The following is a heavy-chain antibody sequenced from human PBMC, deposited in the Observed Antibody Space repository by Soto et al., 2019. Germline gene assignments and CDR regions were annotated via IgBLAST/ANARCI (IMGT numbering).Heavy chain of an antibody. CDR2: IGSGGSPT. V-gene: IGHV3-23*01. CDR3: AKGALSTYFD. Sequence: PGGSLRLSCAASEFTFSNYAMSWVRQAPGKGLGWVSSIGSGGSPTYYADSVKGRFTISRDNSKNTLYLQMNSLRAEDTAVYYCAKGALSTYFDWGQGTLVTVPQ. D-gene: IGHD3-9*01. CDR1: EFTFSNYA. J-gene: IGHJ4*02.